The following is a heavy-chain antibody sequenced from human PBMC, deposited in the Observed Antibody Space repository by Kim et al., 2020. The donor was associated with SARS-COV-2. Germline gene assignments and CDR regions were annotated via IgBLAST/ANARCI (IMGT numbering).Heavy chain of an antibody. Sequence: PSLKSRVTISVDTSKNQVSLKLGSVTAADTAVYYCARLTVVITGDDAFDIWGQGTMVTVSS. V-gene: IGHV4-39*01. CDR3: ARLTVVITGDDAFDI. J-gene: IGHJ3*02. D-gene: IGHD3-22*01.